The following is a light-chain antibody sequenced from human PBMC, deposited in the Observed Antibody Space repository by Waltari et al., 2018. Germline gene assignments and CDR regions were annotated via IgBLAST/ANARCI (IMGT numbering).Light chain of an antibody. J-gene: IGKJ4*01. CDR3: QQYYSTPLS. CDR2: WAS. CDR1: PSVLYSSNNKNS. Sequence: DIVMTQSPASLAVSLGERSTLTCKSSPSVLYSSNNKNSLAWYQQKPGQPPKLLIYWASTRESGVPARFSGSVSGTDFTLTISSLQAEDVAVYYCQQYYSTPLSFGGGTKVEIK. V-gene: IGKV4-1*01.